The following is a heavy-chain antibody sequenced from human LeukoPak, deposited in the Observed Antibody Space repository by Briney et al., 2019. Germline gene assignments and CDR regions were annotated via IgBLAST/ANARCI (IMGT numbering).Heavy chain of an antibody. D-gene: IGHD3-22*01. J-gene: IGHJ4*02. V-gene: IGHV3-30-3*01. CDR2: ISSDGSSK. Sequence: GGSLRLSCAASGFTFSSHVMHWVRQAPGKGLEWVAVISSDGSSKYYADSVKGRFTISRDNSKDTLYLQMKSLRAEDTAVYYCAREGTTIVVALDYWGQGTLVTVSS. CDR3: AREGTTIVVALDY. CDR1: GFTFSSHV.